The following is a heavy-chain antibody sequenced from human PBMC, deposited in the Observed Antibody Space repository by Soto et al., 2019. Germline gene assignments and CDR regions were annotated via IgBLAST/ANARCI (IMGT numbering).Heavy chain of an antibody. CDR1: GFTFSSYA. CDR2: ISGSGGST. V-gene: IGHV3-23*01. Sequence: PGGSLRLSCAASGFTFSSYAMSWVRQAPGKGLEWVSAISGSGGSTYYADSVKGRFTISRDNSKNTLYLQTNSLRAEDTAVYYCAKVRGYYYYYMDVWGKGTTVTVSS. J-gene: IGHJ6*03. CDR3: AKVRGYYYYYMDV.